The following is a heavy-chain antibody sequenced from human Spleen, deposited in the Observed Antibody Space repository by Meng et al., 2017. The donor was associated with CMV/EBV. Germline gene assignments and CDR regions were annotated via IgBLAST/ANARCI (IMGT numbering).Heavy chain of an antibody. D-gene: IGHD3-3*01. V-gene: IGHV3-30-3*01. CDR3: AREGEVRFLEWLTTIRGMDV. J-gene: IGHJ6*02. CDR1: GFTFSSYA. CDR2: ISYDGSNK. Sequence: GESLKISCAASGFTFSSYAMHWVRQAPGKGLEWVAVISYDGSNKYYADSVKGRFTISRDNSKNTLYAAMHSLRTDDTAVYYCAREGEVRFLEWLTTIRGMDVWGQGTTVTVSS.